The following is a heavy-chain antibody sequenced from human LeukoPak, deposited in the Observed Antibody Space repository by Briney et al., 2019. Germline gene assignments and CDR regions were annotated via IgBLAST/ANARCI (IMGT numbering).Heavy chain of an antibody. CDR3: AKAPYLSSGS. V-gene: IGHV4-34*01. J-gene: IGHJ3*01. Sequence: SETLSLTCAVYGGSFNGYYWSWIRQPPGKGLEWIGEIDHSGATNYNPSLRSRVTISLDTSKNQFSLTLSSITAADTAVYYCAKAPYLSSGSWGQGTMVTVSS. D-gene: IGHD3-22*01. CDR2: IDHSGAT. CDR1: GGSFNGYY.